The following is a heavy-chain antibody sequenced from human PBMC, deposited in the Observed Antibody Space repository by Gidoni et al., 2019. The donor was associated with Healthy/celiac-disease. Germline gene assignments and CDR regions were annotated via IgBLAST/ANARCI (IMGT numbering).Heavy chain of an antibody. CDR1: GFTVSSYD. CDR2: IGTSGDP. CDR3: ARDSLYSKARGGMDV. Sequence: EVQLVESGGGLVQPGGSLRRACAASGFTVSSYDMHWVRQATGKGLEWVSPIGTSGDPYYPGSVKGRFTISRENAKNSLYLQMNSLRAGDTAVYYCARDSLYSKARGGMDVWGQGTTVTVSS. D-gene: IGHD6-13*01. V-gene: IGHV3-13*05. J-gene: IGHJ6*02.